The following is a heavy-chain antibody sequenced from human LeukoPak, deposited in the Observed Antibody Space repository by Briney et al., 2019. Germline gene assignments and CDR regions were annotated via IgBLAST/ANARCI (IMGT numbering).Heavy chain of an antibody. CDR1: GFTFSSYA. CDR2: IKQDGSEK. CDR3: ARGGYSSGWYVAY. Sequence: GGSLRLSCAASGFTFSSYAMSWVRQAPGKGLEWVANIKQDGSEKYYVDSVKGRFTISRDNAKNSLYLQMNSLRAEDTAVYYCARGGYSSGWYVAYWGQGTLVTVSS. V-gene: IGHV3-7*03. J-gene: IGHJ4*02. D-gene: IGHD6-19*01.